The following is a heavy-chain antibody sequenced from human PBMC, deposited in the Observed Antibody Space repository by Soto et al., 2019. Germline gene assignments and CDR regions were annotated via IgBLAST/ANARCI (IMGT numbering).Heavy chain of an antibody. CDR2: IWYDGSNK. J-gene: IGHJ3*02. D-gene: IGHD5-12*01. V-gene: IGHV3-33*01. CDR3: ARGARRWLQLGAFDI. Sequence: GGSLRLSCSASGFTFRSYGMHWVRQAPGKGLEWVAVIWYDGSNKYYADSVKGRFTISRDNSKNTLYLQMNSLRAEDTAVYYCARGARRWLQLGAFDIWGQGTMVTVSS. CDR1: GFTFRSYG.